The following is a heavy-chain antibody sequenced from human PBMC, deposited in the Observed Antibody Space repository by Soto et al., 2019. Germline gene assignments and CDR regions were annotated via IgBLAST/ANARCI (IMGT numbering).Heavy chain of an antibody. CDR3: AKLVTTESYFDL. J-gene: IGHJ2*01. D-gene: IGHD4-17*01. CDR1: GFTFSSYG. CDR2: ISYDGGNK. Sequence: QVQLVESGGGVVQPGRSLRLSCAASGFTFSSYGMHWVRQAPGKGLEWVAVISYDGGNKYYADSVKGRFTISRDNSKNTLYLQMNSLRAEDTAVYYCAKLVTTESYFDLWGRGTLVTVSS. V-gene: IGHV3-30*18.